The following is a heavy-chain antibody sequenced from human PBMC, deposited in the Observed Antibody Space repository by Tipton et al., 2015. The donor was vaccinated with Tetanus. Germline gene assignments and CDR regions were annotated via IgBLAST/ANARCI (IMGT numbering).Heavy chain of an antibody. CDR1: GGSFSNYY. CDR2: IHPSGIT. V-gene: IGHV4-34*01. Sequence: TLSLTCAVYGGSFSNYYLTWIRQPPGKGLEWIGEIHPSGITDYNPSLKSRVIISVDTSKNQFSLKLSSVTAADSALYFCGRGTDAYKSGNYWGQGTLVTVSS. CDR3: GRGTDAYKSGNY. J-gene: IGHJ4*01. D-gene: IGHD5-24*01.